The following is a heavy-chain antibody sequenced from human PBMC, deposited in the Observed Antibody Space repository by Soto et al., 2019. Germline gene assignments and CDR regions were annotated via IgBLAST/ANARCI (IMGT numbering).Heavy chain of an antibody. D-gene: IGHD2-8*01. J-gene: IGHJ3*01. CDR2: ISYDGYTK. V-gene: IGHV3-30-3*01. CDR1: GFTFSNYV. Sequence: QVQLVESGGGVVQPGRSLRLSCVASGFTFSNYVMNWVRQGPGKGLEWVAVISYDGYTKYYPDSVKGRFTISRDNSKNTLYLQMNSLTSDDTATFFCARARCTQSPFDVWGRGTMVTVSS. CDR3: ARARCTQSPFDV.